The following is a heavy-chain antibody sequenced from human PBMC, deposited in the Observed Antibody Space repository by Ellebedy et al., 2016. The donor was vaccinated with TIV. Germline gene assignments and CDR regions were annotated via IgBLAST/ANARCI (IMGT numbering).Heavy chain of an antibody. V-gene: IGHV1-8*02. CDR1: GGTFRSYG. J-gene: IGHJ5*02. Sequence: AASVKVSCKASGGTFRSYGISWVRQATGQGLDWMGWMNCDTGNTGYAQKFRGRITMTRNTSITTAYMELSSLSSEDTALYYCARVRRMNWFDPWGQGTLVTVSS. D-gene: IGHD1-1*01. CDR3: ARVRRMNWFDP. CDR2: MNCDTGNT.